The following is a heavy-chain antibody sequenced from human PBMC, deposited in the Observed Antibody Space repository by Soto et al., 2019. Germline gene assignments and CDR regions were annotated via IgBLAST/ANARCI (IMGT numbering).Heavy chain of an antibody. CDR3: ARGAYYGSGSYYHLDY. CDR2: ISAYNGNT. CDR1: GYTFTSYG. Sequence: ASVKVSCKASGYTFTSYGISWVRQAPGQGLEWMGWISAYNGNTNYAQKLQGRVTMTTDTSTSTAYMELRSLRSDDTAVYYCARGAYYGSGSYYHLDYWGQGTLVTVSS. D-gene: IGHD3-10*01. V-gene: IGHV1-18*01. J-gene: IGHJ4*02.